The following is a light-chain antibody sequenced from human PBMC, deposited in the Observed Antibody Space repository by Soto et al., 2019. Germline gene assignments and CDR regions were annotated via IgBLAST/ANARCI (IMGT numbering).Light chain of an antibody. CDR1: SSDVGGYNY. Sequence: QSVLTQPASVSGSPGQSITISCTGTSSDVGGYNYVSWYQQHPGKAPKLMIYDVSNRPSGVSNRFSGSKSGNTASLSISGLQAEDEADYYCSSYTSSSTPGEFGGGAKVTGL. J-gene: IGLJ7*01. CDR3: SSYTSSSTPGE. CDR2: DVS. V-gene: IGLV2-14*01.